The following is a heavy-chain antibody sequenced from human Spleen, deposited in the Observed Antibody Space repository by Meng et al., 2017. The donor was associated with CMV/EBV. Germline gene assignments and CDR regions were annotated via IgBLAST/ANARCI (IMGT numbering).Heavy chain of an antibody. J-gene: IGHJ3*02. CDR3: ARGGYSGAFDI. D-gene: IGHD2-15*01. Sequence: SLKISCAASEFIFDDYAMHWVRPAPGKGLEWISGITWNSGSLGYAASVRGRFTVSRDNAKNPLYLQMNSLRVEDTAVYYCARGGYSGAFDIWGQGTVVTVSS. CDR1: EFIFDDYA. CDR2: ITWNSGSL. V-gene: IGHV3-9*01.